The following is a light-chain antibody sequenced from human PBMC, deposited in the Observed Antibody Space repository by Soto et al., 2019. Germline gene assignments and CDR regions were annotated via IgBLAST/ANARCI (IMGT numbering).Light chain of an antibody. CDR3: QQYGDWPRT. CDR1: RGVSTS. Sequence: EILMTQSPVFLSLVRGEIATLSCRASRGVSTSLAWYQHQPGQTPRLLIFGASSRAAGVPARFSGSGSGTEFTLTISSLQSEDIAVYYCQQYGDWPRTFGQGTKVDIK. V-gene: IGKV3-15*01. J-gene: IGKJ1*01. CDR2: GAS.